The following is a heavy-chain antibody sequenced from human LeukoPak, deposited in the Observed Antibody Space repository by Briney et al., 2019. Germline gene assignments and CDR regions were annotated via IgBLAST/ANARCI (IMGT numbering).Heavy chain of an antibody. V-gene: IGHV4-34*01. CDR3: ARDAEGSGSYYNWFDP. CDR1: GGSFSGYY. Sequence: SETLSLTCAVHGGSFSGYYWSWIRQPLGKGLEWIGEINHSGGTNYNPSLKSRVTISVDTSKNQFSLKLSSGTAADTAVYYCARDAEGSGSYYNWFDPCGQGTPVTVSS. D-gene: IGHD3-10*01. J-gene: IGHJ5*02. CDR2: INHSGGT.